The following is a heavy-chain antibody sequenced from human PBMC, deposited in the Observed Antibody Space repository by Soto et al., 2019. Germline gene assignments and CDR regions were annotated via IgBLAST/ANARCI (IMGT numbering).Heavy chain of an antibody. V-gene: IGHV1-69*01. CDR1: GGTFTKYA. J-gene: IGHJ3*01. D-gene: IGHD3-22*01. CDR3: ASGDGGLGGSSVWPDYAFDV. Sequence: QVQLVQSGAAVRKPGSSVKVSCKASGGTFTKYAITWVRQDPRQGLEWMGGIVPLAGTTNYAQKFLGRVTISADAATSTSYLDRSSLRSEDTAVYYCASGDGGLGGSSVWPDYAFDVLGQGTMVIVSS. CDR2: IVPLAGTT.